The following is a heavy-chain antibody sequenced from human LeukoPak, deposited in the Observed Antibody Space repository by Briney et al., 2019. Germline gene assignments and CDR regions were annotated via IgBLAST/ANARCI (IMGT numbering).Heavy chain of an antibody. CDR1: GYSFASYW. J-gene: IGHJ4*02. Sequence: GESLKISCKGSGYSFASYWIGWVRQMPGKGLEWMGIIYPGDSDTRYSPSFQGQVTISADKSISTAYLQWSSLKASDTAMYYCAREVGSGYSGYSFDYWGQGTLVTVSS. CDR3: AREVGSGYSGYSFDY. V-gene: IGHV5-51*01. CDR2: IYPGDSDT. D-gene: IGHD5-12*01.